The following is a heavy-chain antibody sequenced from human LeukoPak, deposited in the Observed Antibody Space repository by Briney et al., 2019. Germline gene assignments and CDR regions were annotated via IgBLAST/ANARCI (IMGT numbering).Heavy chain of an antibody. Sequence: GGSLRLSCAASGFTFSSYGMHWVRQAPGKGLEWVAFIRYDGSNKYYADSVKGRFTISRDNSKNTLYLQMNSLRAEDTAVYYCAKIGPHYYDSSGYYYFDYWGQGTPVTVSS. D-gene: IGHD3-22*01. V-gene: IGHV3-30*02. CDR2: IRYDGSNK. CDR1: GFTFSSYG. J-gene: IGHJ4*02. CDR3: AKIGPHYYDSSGYYYFDY.